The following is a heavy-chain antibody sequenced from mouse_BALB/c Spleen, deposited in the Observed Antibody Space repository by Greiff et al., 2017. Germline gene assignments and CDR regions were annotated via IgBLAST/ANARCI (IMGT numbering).Heavy chain of an antibody. Sequence: EVHLVESGGDLVKPGGSLKLSCAASGFTFSSYGMSWVRQTPDKRLEWVATISSGGSYTYYPDSVKGRFTISRDNAKNTLYLQMSSLKSEDTAMYYCARHDPITTVVATRAWFAYWGQGTLVTVSA. J-gene: IGHJ3*01. CDR2: ISSGGSYT. V-gene: IGHV5-6*01. D-gene: IGHD1-1*01. CDR1: GFTFSSYG. CDR3: ARHDPITTVVATRAWFAY.